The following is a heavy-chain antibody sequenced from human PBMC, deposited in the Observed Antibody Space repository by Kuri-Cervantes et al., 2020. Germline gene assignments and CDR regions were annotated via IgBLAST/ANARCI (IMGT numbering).Heavy chain of an antibody. V-gene: IGHV3-21*01. J-gene: IGHJ6*02. CDR2: ISSSSSYI. CDR3: ARESDVVPAAILNYYYYYGMDV. CDR1: GLTFSSYS. D-gene: IGHD2-2*01. Sequence: GGSLRLSCAASGLTFSSYSMNWVRQAPGKGLEWVSSISSSSSYIYYADSVKGRFTISRDNAKNSLYLQMNSLRAEDTAVYYCARESDVVPAAILNYYYYYGMDVWGQGTTVTVSS.